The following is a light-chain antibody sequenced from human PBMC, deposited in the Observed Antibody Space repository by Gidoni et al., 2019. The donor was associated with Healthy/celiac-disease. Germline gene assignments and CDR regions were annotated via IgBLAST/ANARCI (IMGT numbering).Light chain of an antibody. V-gene: IGKV1-39*01. J-gene: IGKJ4*01. CDR2: AAY. CDR3: QQSYSTPPRT. Sequence: DIQMTPSPSSLSASVGDRLTITCRASQRITSYLNWYQQEPGKAPKLRIYAAYSLKSGVPSRYSGSGSGTDFTLTISSQQPEDFATYYCQQSYSTPPRTFGGGTKVEIK. CDR1: QRITSY.